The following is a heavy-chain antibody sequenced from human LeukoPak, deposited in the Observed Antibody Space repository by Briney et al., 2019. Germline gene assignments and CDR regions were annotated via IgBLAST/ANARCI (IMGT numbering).Heavy chain of an antibody. CDR3: ARSGLSRFGF. J-gene: IGHJ4*02. D-gene: IGHD2/OR15-2a*01. CDR2: FSGSGGST. V-gene: IGHV3-23*01. CDR1: GFTFSSYA. Sequence: PGGSLRLSCAASGFTFSSYATSWVRQAPGKGLQWVSAFSGSGGSTYYADSVKGRFTISRDNSRNTLYLQMNSLRAEDTAVYYCARSGLSRFGFWSQGTLVTVSS.